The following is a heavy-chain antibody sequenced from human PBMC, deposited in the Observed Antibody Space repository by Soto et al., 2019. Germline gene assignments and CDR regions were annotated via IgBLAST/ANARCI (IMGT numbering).Heavy chain of an antibody. Sequence: QLQLQESGPGLVKPSETLSLTCTVSGGSISSSSYYWGWIRQPPGKGLEWIGSIYYSGSTYYNPSLKSRVTISVDTSKNQFSLKLSSVTAADTAVYYCARRGTFGGDNLNWFDPWGQGTLVTVSS. CDR2: IYYSGST. V-gene: IGHV4-39*01. D-gene: IGHD3-16*01. CDR1: GGSISSSSYY. CDR3: ARRGTFGGDNLNWFDP. J-gene: IGHJ5*02.